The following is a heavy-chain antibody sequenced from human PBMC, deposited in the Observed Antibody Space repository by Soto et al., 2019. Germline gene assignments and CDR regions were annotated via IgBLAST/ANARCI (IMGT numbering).Heavy chain of an antibody. CDR3: ARDERIAVAGTDT. J-gene: IGHJ5*02. CDR2: ISGPGGST. V-gene: IGHV3-23*01. D-gene: IGHD6-19*01. Sequence: EVQLLESGGGLVQPGGSLRLSCAAYGFTFSNYAMTWIRQAAGKGLEWVSSISGPGGSTYYADSVQGRFTVSRDNSKNTLFLQMNSLRAEDTALYYCARDERIAVAGTDTWGQGILVTVTS. CDR1: GFTFSNYA.